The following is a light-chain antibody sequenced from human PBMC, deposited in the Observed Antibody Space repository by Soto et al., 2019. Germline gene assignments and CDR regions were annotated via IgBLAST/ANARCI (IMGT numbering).Light chain of an antibody. J-gene: IGKJ4*01. CDR1: HSLLSSGGETY. V-gene: IGKV4-1*01. Sequence: DIVMSQTQLSLSVTPGQPASISCRSSHSLLSSGGETYLAWYQQKPGQPPKLLIYWASTRESGVPDRFSGSGSGTDFTLTISSLQAEDVAVYYCQQYYSTPTFGGGNKVDI. CDR2: WAS. CDR3: QQYYSTPT.